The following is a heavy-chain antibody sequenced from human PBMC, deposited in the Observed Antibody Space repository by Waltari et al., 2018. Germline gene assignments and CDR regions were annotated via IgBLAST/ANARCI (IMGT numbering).Heavy chain of an antibody. CDR3: ARGGWLRQFTY. J-gene: IGHJ4*02. V-gene: IGHV4-34*01. Sequence: QVQLQQWGAGLFQPSETLSLTCAVYGGSFSGHYWSWIRQPPGKGLEWIGEINHSGSTNYNPSLKSRVTISVDTSKNQFSLKLSSVTAADTAVYYCARGGWLRQFTYWGQGTLVTVSS. CDR2: INHSGST. CDR1: GGSFSGHY. D-gene: IGHD5-12*01.